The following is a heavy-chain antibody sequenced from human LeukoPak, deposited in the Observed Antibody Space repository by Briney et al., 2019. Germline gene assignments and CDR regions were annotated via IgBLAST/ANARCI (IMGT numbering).Heavy chain of an antibody. D-gene: IGHD2-15*01. CDR2: IYYSGST. Sequence: SETLTLSCTVSGGSISSSSYYWGWHPPPPGKGLVWIGSIYYSGSTYYNPSLKSRVTISVDTSKNQFSLKLSSVTAADTAVYYCARHWVVVAACDYWGQGTLVTVSS. CDR3: ARHWVVVAACDY. CDR1: GGSISSSSYY. V-gene: IGHV4-39*01. J-gene: IGHJ4*02.